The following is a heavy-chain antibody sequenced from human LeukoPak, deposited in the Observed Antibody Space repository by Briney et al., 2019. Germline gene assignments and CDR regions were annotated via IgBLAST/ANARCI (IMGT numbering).Heavy chain of an antibody. Sequence: GGSLRLSCAASGFTFSTYAMTWVRQAPGKGLEWVSALRGSGAATYYADSVKGRFTISRDNSENTLYLQMNSLRAEDTAVYYCARHPEWDREAGLTWGQGTLVTVSS. CDR3: ARHPEWDREAGLT. J-gene: IGHJ5*02. CDR1: GFTFSTYA. CDR2: LRGSGAAT. D-gene: IGHD6-19*01. V-gene: IGHV3-23*01.